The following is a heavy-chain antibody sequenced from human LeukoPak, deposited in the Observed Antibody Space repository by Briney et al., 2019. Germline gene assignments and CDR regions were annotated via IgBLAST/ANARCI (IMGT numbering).Heavy chain of an antibody. CDR1: GFTFSSYW. CDR3: ARDLSRSFSTIRGLIQHREFDF. V-gene: IGHV3-7*01. J-gene: IGHJ4*02. Sequence: GGSLGLSCAASGFTFSSYWMSWVRQAPGKGLEWVANIKQDGSEKYYVDSVKGRFTISRDNAKNSLYLQMHSLRAEDTAVYYCARDLSRSFSTIRGLIQHREFDFWGRGTLVTVSS. D-gene: IGHD3-10*01. CDR2: IKQDGSEK.